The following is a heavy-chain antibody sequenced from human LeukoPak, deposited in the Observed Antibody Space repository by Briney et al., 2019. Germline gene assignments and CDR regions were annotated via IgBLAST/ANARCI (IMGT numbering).Heavy chain of an antibody. D-gene: IGHD3-16*01. CDR3: VKASPTSTQGMDV. J-gene: IGHJ6*04. V-gene: IGHV3-9*01. CDR2: ISGNGFTI. CDR1: GFFFDEFA. Sequence: GRSLRLSCAASGFFFDEFAMHWVRQVQGKGLEWVSEISGNGFTIGYAESVKGRFTISRDNAKDSLYLQMDSLRPEDTALYYCVKASPTSTQGMDVWGRGTTVTVSP.